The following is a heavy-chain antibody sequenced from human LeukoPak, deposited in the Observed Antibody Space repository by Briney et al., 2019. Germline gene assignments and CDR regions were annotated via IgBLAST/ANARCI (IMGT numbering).Heavy chain of an antibody. CDR2: MNPNSGNT. Sequence: ASVKVSCKASGYTFTSYAINWVRQAPGQGLEWMGWMNPNSGNTGYAQKFQGRVTMTRNTSISTAYMELSSLRSEDTAVYYCAIGSSSDYYYYYGIDVWGQGTTVTVSS. CDR3: AIGSSSDYYYYYGIDV. D-gene: IGHD6-13*01. CDR1: GYTFTSYA. J-gene: IGHJ6*02. V-gene: IGHV1-8*01.